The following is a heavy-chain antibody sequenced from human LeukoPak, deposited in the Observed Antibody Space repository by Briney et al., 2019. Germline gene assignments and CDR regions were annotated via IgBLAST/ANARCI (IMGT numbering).Heavy chain of an antibody. CDR1: GFTFSSYW. CDR2: IKQDGSEK. Sequence: GGSLRLSCAASGFTFSSYWMSWVRQAPGKGLEWVANIKQDGSEKYYVDSVKGRFTISRDNAKNSLYLQMNSLRAEDTAVYYRARAPDRNWFDPWGQGTLVTVSS. J-gene: IGHJ5*02. V-gene: IGHV3-7*01. CDR3: ARAPDRNWFDP.